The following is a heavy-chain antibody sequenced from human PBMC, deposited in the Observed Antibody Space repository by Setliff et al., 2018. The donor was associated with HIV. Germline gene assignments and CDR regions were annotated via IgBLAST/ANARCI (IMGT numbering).Heavy chain of an antibody. J-gene: IGHJ4*02. D-gene: IGHD6-19*01. V-gene: IGHV3-73*01. CDR2: IRTKINNYAT. CDR3: TGWGSGWPQNY. Sequence: CAASGFTFSGSAIHWVRQASGRGLEWIGRIRTKINNYATTYTASVKDRFIISRDDSKNTAFLQMNSLKSEDTAVYYCTGWGSGWPQNYWGQGTLVTVSS. CDR1: GFTFSGSA.